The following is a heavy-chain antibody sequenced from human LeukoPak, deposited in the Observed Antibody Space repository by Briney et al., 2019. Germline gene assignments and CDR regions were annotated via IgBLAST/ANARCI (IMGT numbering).Heavy chain of an antibody. CDR3: AREWRGFEDY. D-gene: IGHD3-9*01. J-gene: IGHJ4*02. Sequence: GGSLRLSCAASGFTFSTYWMHWVRQAPGKGLVWVARSNSDGSATIYADSMKGRFVISRDNSKNTLYLQMSSLRVEDTAMYYCAREWRGFEDYWGQGTLVTVSS. V-gene: IGHV3-74*01. CDR1: GFTFSTYW. CDR2: SNSDGSAT.